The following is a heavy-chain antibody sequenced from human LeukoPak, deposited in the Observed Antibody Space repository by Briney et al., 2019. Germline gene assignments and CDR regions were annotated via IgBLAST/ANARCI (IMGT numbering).Heavy chain of an antibody. D-gene: IGHD5-18*01. CDR3: ARGYSYGKFDY. J-gene: IGHJ4*02. V-gene: IGHV1-2*06. CDR1: GYTFTSYG. Sequence: GASVKVSCKASGYTFTSYGISWVRQAPGQGLEWMGRINPKSGATKYAQKFQGRVTMTRDTSISTAYMELSRLRSDETAVYYCARGYSYGKFDYWGQGTLVTVSP. CDR2: INPKSGAT.